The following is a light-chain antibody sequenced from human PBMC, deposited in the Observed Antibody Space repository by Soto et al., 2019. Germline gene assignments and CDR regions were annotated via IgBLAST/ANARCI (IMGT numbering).Light chain of an antibody. Sequence: QSALTQPASVSGSLGQSITLSCSGTSSDVGGYNYVSWYQQYPGKAPKLMIYDVSNRPSGVSNRFSGSKSGNTASLTISGLQAEDEADYYCSSYTSSSTRVFGGGTKLTVL. J-gene: IGLJ2*01. CDR3: SSYTSSSTRV. V-gene: IGLV2-14*01. CDR2: DVS. CDR1: SSDVGGYNY.